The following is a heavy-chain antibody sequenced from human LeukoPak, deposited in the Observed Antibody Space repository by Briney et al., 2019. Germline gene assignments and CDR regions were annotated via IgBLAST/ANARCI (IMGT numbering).Heavy chain of an antibody. CDR2: ISGSGGST. CDR3: AYIVAVAGTRVDY. D-gene: IGHD6-19*01. V-gene: IGHV3-23*01. J-gene: IGHJ4*02. CDR1: GFTFTDYA. Sequence: GGSLRLSCAASGFTFTDYAMSWVRQAPGKGLEWVSAISGSGGSTYYADSVKGRFTISRDNSKNTLYLQMNSLRAEDTAVYHCAYIVAVAGTRVDYWGQGTLVTVSS.